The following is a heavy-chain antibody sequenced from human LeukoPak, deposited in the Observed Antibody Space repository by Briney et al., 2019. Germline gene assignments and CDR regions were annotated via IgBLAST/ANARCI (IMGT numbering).Heavy chain of an antibody. CDR2: IKQDGSEK. CDR1: GFTFSSYW. D-gene: IGHD2-2*01. J-gene: IGHJ4*02. Sequence: GGSLRLPCAASGFTFSSYWMSWVRQAPGKGLEWVANIKQDGSEKYYVDSVKGRFTISRDNAKNSLYLQMDSLRAEDTAVYYCARDDIVVVPAVSHNVDYWGQGTLVTVSS. CDR3: ARDDIVVVPAVSHNVDY. V-gene: IGHV3-7*01.